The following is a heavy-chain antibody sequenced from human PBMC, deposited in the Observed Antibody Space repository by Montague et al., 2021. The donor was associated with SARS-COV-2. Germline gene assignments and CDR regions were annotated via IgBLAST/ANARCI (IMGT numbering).Heavy chain of an antibody. Sequence: SETLSLTCTVSGGSISSPDYYWGWIRQSPGQGLEWIGSITYTGRTYYTPSLRSRVSFSRDTSKNHFSLSLSSVTVADTSVYFCARQLPSYCATHTCCPYYFDGWGQGALVTVSS. CDR1: GGSISSPDYY. D-gene: IGHD2-15*01. J-gene: IGHJ4*02. CDR2: ITYTGRT. V-gene: IGHV4-39*01. CDR3: ARQLPSYCATHTCCPYYFDG.